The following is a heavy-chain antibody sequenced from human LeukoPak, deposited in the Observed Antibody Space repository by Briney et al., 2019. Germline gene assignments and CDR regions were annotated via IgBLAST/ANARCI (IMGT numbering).Heavy chain of an antibody. CDR2: ISGSGGST. CDR1: GFTFSSYA. Sequence: PGGSLRLSCAASGFTFSSYAMSWVRQAPGKGLEWVSAISGSGGSTYYADSVKGRFTISRDNSKNAPYLQMNSLRAEDTAVYYCAKVSRSPYDSSGSFDYWGQGTLVTVSS. CDR3: AKVSRSPYDSSGSFDY. J-gene: IGHJ4*02. V-gene: IGHV3-23*01. D-gene: IGHD3-22*01.